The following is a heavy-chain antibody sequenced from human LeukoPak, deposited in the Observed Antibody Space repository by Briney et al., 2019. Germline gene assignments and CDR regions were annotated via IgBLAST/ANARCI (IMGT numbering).Heavy chain of an antibody. D-gene: IGHD3-22*01. Sequence: SVKVSCKASGGTFSSYAISWVRQAPGQGLEWMGRIIPIFGTANYAQKFQGRVTITTDESTSTAYVELSSLRSEDTAVYYCARELYYYDSSGYFDYWGQGTLVTVSS. J-gene: IGHJ4*02. V-gene: IGHV1-69*05. CDR2: IIPIFGTA. CDR3: ARELYYYDSSGYFDY. CDR1: GGTFSSYA.